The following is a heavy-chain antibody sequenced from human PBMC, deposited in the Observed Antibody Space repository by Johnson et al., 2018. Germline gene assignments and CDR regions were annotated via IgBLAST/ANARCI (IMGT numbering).Heavy chain of an antibody. V-gene: IGHV1-8*01. J-gene: IGHJ6*03. Sequence: QVQLVESGAEVKKPGASVKVSCKASGNTFSDYDLNWVRQSAAQGLEWMGWINPDSGNTGYAQKFQGRVAMTRDTSIRTAYMELGSLRSEDTAVYYCVESSGYTKKWGYYYYYMDVWGEGTTVTVSS. D-gene: IGHD3-22*01. CDR2: INPDSGNT. CDR1: GNTFSDYD. CDR3: VESSGYTKKWGYYYYYMDV.